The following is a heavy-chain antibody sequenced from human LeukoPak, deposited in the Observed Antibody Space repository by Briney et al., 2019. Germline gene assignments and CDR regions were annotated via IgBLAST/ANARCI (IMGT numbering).Heavy chain of an antibody. D-gene: IGHD3-10*01. CDR3: ARPYYYGSGSYYFDY. Sequence: GESLKISCKGSGYSFTSYWIGWVRQMPGKGLEWLGIIYPGDSDTRYSPSFQGQVTILADKSISTAYLQWSSLKASDTAMYYCARPYYYGSGSYYFDYWGQGTLVTVSS. CDR2: IYPGDSDT. CDR1: GYSFTSYW. J-gene: IGHJ4*02. V-gene: IGHV5-51*01.